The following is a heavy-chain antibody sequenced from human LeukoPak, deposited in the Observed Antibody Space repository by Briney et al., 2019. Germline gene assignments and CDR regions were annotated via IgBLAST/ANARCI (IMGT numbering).Heavy chain of an antibody. V-gene: IGHV3-30*02. CDR1: EFTFSSYG. J-gene: IGHJ4*02. CDR2: IRYDGNNK. CDR3: AKDHSTYYHDSRTLDY. Sequence: SGGSLRLSCAASEFTFSSYGMHWVRQAPGKGLERVAFIRYDGNNKYYADSVKGRFTISRDNSKNTLYLQMNSLRAEDTAVYYCAKDHSTYYHDSRTLDYWGQGTLVTVSS. D-gene: IGHD3-22*01.